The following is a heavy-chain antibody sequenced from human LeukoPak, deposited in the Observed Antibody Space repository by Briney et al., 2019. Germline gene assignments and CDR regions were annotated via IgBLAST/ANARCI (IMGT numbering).Heavy chain of an antibody. V-gene: IGHV4-34*01. Sequence: SETLSLTCAVYGGSFSGYYWSWLRQPPGKGLEWIGEINHSGSTNYNPSLKSRVTISVDTSKNQFSLKLSSVTAADTAVYYCARTYSSGWYARGVDYYYMDVWGKGTTVTISS. D-gene: IGHD6-19*01. CDR2: INHSGST. CDR3: ARTYSSGWYARGVDYYYMDV. J-gene: IGHJ6*03. CDR1: GGSFSGYY.